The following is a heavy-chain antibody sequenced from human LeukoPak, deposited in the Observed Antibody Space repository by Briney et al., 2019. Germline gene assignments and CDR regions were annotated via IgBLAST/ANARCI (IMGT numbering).Heavy chain of an antibody. CDR3: AKAKVGATNDAFDI. J-gene: IGHJ3*02. CDR2: ISGSGVTT. CDR1: GFTFSDYA. Sequence: GGSLRLSCAASGFTFSDYAMSWVRLAPGKGLEWVSAISGSGVTTYHVDSVKGRFTISRDSSKNTLYLQMNSQRAEDTAVYYCAKAKVGATNDAFDIWGQGTMVTVSS. V-gene: IGHV3-23*01. D-gene: IGHD1-26*01.